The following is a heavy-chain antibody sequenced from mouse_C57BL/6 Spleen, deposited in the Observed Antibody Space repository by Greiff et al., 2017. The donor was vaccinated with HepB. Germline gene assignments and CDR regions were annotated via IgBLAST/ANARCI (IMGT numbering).Heavy chain of an antibody. V-gene: IGHV5-9-1*02. J-gene: IGHJ2*01. D-gene: IGHD2-3*01. Sequence: EVQLVESGEGLVKPGGSLKLSCAASGFTFSSYAMSWVRQTPEKRLEWVAYISSGGDYIYYADTVKGRFTISRDNARNTLYLQMSSLKSEDTAMYYCTRENGYYGYFDYWGQGTTLTVSS. CDR3: TRENGYYGYFDY. CDR2: ISSGGDYI. CDR1: GFTFSSYA.